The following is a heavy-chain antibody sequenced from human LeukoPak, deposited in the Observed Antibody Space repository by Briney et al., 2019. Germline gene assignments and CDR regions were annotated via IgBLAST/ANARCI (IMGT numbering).Heavy chain of an antibody. D-gene: IGHD4-17*01. J-gene: IGHJ3*02. CDR3: ARADYGDYRDAFDI. V-gene: IGHV1-18*01. Sequence: NLQGRVTMTTDTSTSTAYMELRSLRSDDTAVYYCARADYGDYRDAFDIWGQGTLVTVSS.